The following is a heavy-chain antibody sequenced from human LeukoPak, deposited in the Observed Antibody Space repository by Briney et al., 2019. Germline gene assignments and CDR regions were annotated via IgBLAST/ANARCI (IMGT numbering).Heavy chain of an antibody. D-gene: IGHD3-10*01. V-gene: IGHV4-34*01. CDR1: GGSFSGYY. CDR2: INHSGST. Sequence: SETLSLTCAVYGGSFSGYYWSWIRQPPGKGLEWIGEINHSGSTNYNPTLKSRVTISVDTSKNQFSLKLSSVTAADTAVYYCARRTYYYGSGSYYNFGWGQGTLVTVSS. J-gene: IGHJ4*02. CDR3: ARRTYYYGSGSYYNFG.